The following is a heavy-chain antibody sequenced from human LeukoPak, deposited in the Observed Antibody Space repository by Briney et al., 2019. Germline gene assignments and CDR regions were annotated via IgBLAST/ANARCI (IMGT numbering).Heavy chain of an antibody. D-gene: IGHD3-10*01. Sequence: SETLSLTCTVSGGSISSYYWSWIRQPPGKGLEWIGYIYYSGSTNYNPSLKSRVTISVDTSKNQFSLKLSSVTAADTAVYYCASPQLSGADAFDIWGQGTMVTVSS. J-gene: IGHJ3*02. CDR2: IYYSGST. V-gene: IGHV4-59*01. CDR1: GGSISSYY. CDR3: ASPQLSGADAFDI.